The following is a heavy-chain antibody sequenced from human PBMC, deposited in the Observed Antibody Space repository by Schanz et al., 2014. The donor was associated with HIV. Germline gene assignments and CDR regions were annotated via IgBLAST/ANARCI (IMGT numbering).Heavy chain of an antibody. CDR1: GFTFTTYG. D-gene: IGHD2-2*01. Sequence: VQLVESGGALVQPGRFLRLSCAASGFTFTTYGMQWVRQAPGKGLEWVSSISSSSSFIYYADSVKGRFTIARDNTKNSLFLQMNSLRAEDTAVYYCARDSQLFCSSTSCLFDCWGQGTLVTVSS. CDR2: ISSSSSFI. V-gene: IGHV3-21*02. J-gene: IGHJ4*02. CDR3: ARDSQLFCSSTSCLFDC.